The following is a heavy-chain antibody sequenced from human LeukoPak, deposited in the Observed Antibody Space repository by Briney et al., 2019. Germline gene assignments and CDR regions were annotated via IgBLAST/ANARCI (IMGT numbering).Heavy chain of an antibody. CDR3: ARDDYGAGYYYMDD. CDR1: GFTFSSYW. D-gene: IGHD4-17*01. CDR2: INSGGSST. J-gene: IGHJ6*03. Sequence: PGRSLRLSCAASGFTFSSYWMHWVRHAPGKGLVWVSRINSGGSSTSYADSVKGRFTISRDNAKNTLYLQMNSLRAEDTAVYYCARDDYGAGYYYMDDWGKGTTVTVSS. V-gene: IGHV3-74*01.